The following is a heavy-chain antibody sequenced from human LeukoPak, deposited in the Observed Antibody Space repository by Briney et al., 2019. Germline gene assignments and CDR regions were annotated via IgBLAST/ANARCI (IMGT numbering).Heavy chain of an antibody. J-gene: IGHJ4*02. CDR1: GFTFSSYA. CDR3: AKAGDSGYDPRGDYFDY. V-gene: IGHV3-23*01. Sequence: GGSLRLSCAASGFTFSSYAMSWVRQAPRKGLEWVSVISGSGGTTFYTDSVKGRFTISRDNSKNTLYLQMNSLRAEDTAVYYCAKAGDSGYDPRGDYFDYWGQGTLVTVSS. D-gene: IGHD5-12*01. CDR2: ISGSGGTT.